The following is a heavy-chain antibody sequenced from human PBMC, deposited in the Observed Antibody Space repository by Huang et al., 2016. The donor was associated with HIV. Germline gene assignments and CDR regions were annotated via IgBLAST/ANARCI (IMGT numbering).Heavy chain of an antibody. CDR3: ARGRTRSSLYDSYYGLDV. V-gene: IGHV1-69*01. CDR1: GGTFSTYA. Sequence: QVQLVQSGAEVKKPGSSVKVSCKASGGTFSTYAISWVRQAPGQGLEWMGGTIPIFGTANYAQKFQGTVTITADELSSTAYMELSSLRSEDTALYYCARGRTRSSLYDSYYGLDVWGQGTTVTVSS. D-gene: IGHD6-6*01. J-gene: IGHJ6*02. CDR2: TIPIFGTA.